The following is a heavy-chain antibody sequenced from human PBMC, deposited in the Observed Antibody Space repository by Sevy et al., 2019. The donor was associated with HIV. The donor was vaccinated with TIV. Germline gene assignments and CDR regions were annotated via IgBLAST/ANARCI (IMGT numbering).Heavy chain of an antibody. J-gene: IGHJ6*02. Sequence: ASVKVSCRASGYGFTGYYIHWVRQAPGQGLEWMGRINPISGATDVSQKFQGRVTMTRYTSINTAYIDMSRLRSDDTADYNCARAPTDFWTGGMDVWGQGTVVTVSS. D-gene: IGHD3-3*01. CDR1: GYGFTGYY. CDR2: INPISGAT. CDR3: ARAPTDFWTGGMDV. V-gene: IGHV1-2*06.